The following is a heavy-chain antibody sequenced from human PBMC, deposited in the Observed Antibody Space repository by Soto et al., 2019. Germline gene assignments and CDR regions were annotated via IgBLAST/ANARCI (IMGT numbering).Heavy chain of an antibody. J-gene: IGHJ4*02. V-gene: IGHV1-3*05. Sequence: QVQLVQSRAEEKKPGASVKVSCKASGYTCTNYAMHWVRQAPGQRLEWMGWINAGNGNTKYSQKFQGRVTITRDTSASTAYMELSSLRSEDTAVYYCERSPGGWLHYFDYCGQGTLVTVSS. D-gene: IGHD6-19*01. CDR2: INAGNGNT. CDR3: ERSPGGWLHYFDY. CDR1: GYTCTNYA.